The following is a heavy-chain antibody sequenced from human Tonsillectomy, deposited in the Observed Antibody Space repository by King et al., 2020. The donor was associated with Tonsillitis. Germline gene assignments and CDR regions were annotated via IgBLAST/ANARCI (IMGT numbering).Heavy chain of an antibody. CDR2: IRYDGSNK. V-gene: IGHV3-30*02. D-gene: IGHD1-1*01. CDR1: GFTFSSYD. J-gene: IGHJ3*02. CDR3: AKEGNGGVTYEVTGAFDI. Sequence: VQLVESGGGVVQPGGSLRLSCAASGFTFSSYDMHWVRQAPGKGLEWVAFIRYDGSNKYYADSVKGRFTVSRDNSKNTLYLQMNSLRVEDTAVYYCAKEGNGGVTYEVTGAFDIWGQGTMVTVSS.